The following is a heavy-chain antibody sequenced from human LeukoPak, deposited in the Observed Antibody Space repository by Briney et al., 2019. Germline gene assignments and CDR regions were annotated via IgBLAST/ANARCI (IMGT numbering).Heavy chain of an antibody. CDR3: ARDGGSGSSNWFDP. J-gene: IGHJ5*02. D-gene: IGHD1-26*01. V-gene: IGHV1-2*02. Sequence: GAPVKVSCKASGYTFTGYYMHWVRQAPGQGLEWMGWINPNSGGTNYAQKFQGRVTMTRDTSIGTAYMELSRLRSDDTAVYYCARDGGSGSSNWFDPWGQGTLVTVSS. CDR2: INPNSGGT. CDR1: GYTFTGYY.